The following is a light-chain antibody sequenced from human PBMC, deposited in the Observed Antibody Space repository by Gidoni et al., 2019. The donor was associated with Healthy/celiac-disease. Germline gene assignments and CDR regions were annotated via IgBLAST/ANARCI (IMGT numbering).Light chain of an antibody. CDR2: DAS. Sequence: IVLTQSPATLSLSPGERATLSCRASQSVSSCLAWYQQKPGQAPRHRIYDASNRATSSPARCSGSRAGREDTLTISSREQEDVAVYYCQQRSNRPPTFGPGTKVDIK. J-gene: IGKJ3*01. CDR3: QQRSNRPPT. V-gene: IGKV3-11*02. CDR1: QSVSSC.